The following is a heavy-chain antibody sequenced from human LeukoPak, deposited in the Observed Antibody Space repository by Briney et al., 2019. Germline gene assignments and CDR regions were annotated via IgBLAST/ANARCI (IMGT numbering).Heavy chain of an antibody. CDR2: IYYSGST. J-gene: IGHJ5*02. CDR3: ARTKGNFHPFDP. CDR1: GGSISSGDYY. V-gene: IGHV4-31*03. Sequence: SQTLSLTCTVSGGSISSGDYYWSWIRQHPGKGLEWIGYIYYSGSTYYNPSLKSRVTISVDTSKNQFSLKLSSVTAADTAVYYCARTKGNFHPFDPWGQGTLVTVSS.